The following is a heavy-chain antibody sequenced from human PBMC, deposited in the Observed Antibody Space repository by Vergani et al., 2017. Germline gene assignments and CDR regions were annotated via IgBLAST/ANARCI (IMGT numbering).Heavy chain of an antibody. Sequence: EVLLLESGGGLVQPGGSLRLSCAASGFTFIMHAMSWVRQAPGKGLEWVSTLSASDRRTHYADSVKGRFTISRDISKNTLFLHMNSLRPEDTAVYYCAKVGRSEVAGTFGAFDIWGQGTMVTVSS. V-gene: IGHV3-23*01. CDR3: AKVGRSEVAGTFGAFDI. J-gene: IGHJ3*02. CDR1: GFTFIMHA. D-gene: IGHD6-19*01. CDR2: LSASDRRT.